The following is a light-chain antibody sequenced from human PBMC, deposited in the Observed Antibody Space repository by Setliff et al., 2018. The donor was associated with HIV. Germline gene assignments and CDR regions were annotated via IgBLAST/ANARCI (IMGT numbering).Light chain of an antibody. CDR1: SSDVGGYNF. CDR3: CSYTSSTPLYV. J-gene: IGLJ1*01. V-gene: IGLV2-14*03. CDR2: DVS. Sequence: QSALTQPPSVSGSPGQSVTISCTGTSSDVGGYNFVSWYQQHPGKAPKLMIYDVSHRPSGVSNRFSGSKSGNTASLTISGLQAEDEAHYYCCSYTSSTPLYVFATGTKVTVL.